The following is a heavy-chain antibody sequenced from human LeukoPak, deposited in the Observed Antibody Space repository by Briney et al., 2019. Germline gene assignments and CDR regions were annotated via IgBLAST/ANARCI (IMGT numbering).Heavy chain of an antibody. V-gene: IGHV3-33*01. D-gene: IGHD3-10*01. CDR2: IWYDGSNK. CDR1: GFTFSSYG. CDR3: ARDGSGSFSFDY. Sequence: GGSLRLSCAASGFTFSSYGMHWVRQAPGKGLEWVAVIWYDGSNKYYADSVKGRFTISKDNSKNTPYLQMNSLRAEDTAVYYCARDGSGSFSFDYWGQGTLVTVSS. J-gene: IGHJ4*02.